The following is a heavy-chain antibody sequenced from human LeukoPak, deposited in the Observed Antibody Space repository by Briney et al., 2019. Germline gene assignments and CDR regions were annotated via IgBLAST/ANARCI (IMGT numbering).Heavy chain of an antibody. Sequence: GGSLRLSCAASGFTFSSYAMHWVRQAPGKGLEWVAVISYDGSNKYYADSVKGRFTISRDNSKNTLYLQMNSLRAEDTAVYYCAKVLLPYYYYGMDVWGQGTTVTVSS. J-gene: IGHJ6*02. CDR1: GFTFSSYA. V-gene: IGHV3-30-3*01. D-gene: IGHD2-15*01. CDR2: ISYDGSNK. CDR3: AKVLLPYYYYGMDV.